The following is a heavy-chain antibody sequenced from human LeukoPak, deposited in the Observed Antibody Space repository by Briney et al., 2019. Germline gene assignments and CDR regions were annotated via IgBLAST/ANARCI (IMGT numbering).Heavy chain of an antibody. CDR2: ISASGGKT. J-gene: IGHJ3*02. V-gene: IGHV3-23*01. CDR1: GFTFSSYA. CDR3: VKVPQTDTFDI. Sequence: GGSLRLSCAASGFTFSSYAMNGVRQAPGKGLEWVSAISASGGKTYYTDSVKGRFTISRDNSKNTLYLQMNSLRAEDTAVYYCVKVPQTDTFDIWGQGTMVTVSS. D-gene: IGHD3-10*01.